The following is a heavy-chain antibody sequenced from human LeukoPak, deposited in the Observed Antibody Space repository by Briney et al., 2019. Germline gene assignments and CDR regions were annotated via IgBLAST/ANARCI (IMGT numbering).Heavy chain of an antibody. CDR2: IKQEGSEK. Sequence: PGGSLRLSCAAPGFTFSSYWMSWVRQAPGKGLEGVANIKQEGSEKDYVDSVKGRFTISRDNAKNSLYLQMNSLRAEDTAVYYCARLGYSSSWYDSDTSYYYGMDVWGQGTTVTVSS. CDR1: GFTFSSYW. J-gene: IGHJ6*02. V-gene: IGHV3-7*01. CDR3: ARLGYSSSWYDSDTSYYYGMDV. D-gene: IGHD6-13*01.